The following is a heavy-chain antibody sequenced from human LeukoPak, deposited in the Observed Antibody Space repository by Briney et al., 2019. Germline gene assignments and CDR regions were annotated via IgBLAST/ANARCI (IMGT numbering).Heavy chain of an antibody. J-gene: IGHJ4*02. V-gene: IGHV1-2*02. D-gene: IGHD3-10*01. CDR3: VRDPGNYYGSGIYSQFDY. CDR2: INPNSGGT. CDR1: GYTFTDFF. Sequence: ASVKVSCKASGYTFTDFFMHWVRQAPGQGLEWMGWINPNSGGTNYAQKFQGRVTMTRDTSISTAYMELSSLDSDDTAVYFCVRDPGNYYGSGIYSQFDYWGQGTLVTVSS.